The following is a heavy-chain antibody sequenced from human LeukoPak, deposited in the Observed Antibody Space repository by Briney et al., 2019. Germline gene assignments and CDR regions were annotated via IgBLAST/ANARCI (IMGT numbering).Heavy chain of an antibody. CDR3: AKDSDYYDSSGQSAVFDY. CDR2: ISWNSGSI. CDR1: GSTFDDYA. V-gene: IGHV3-9*01. D-gene: IGHD3-22*01. Sequence: GGSLRLSCAASGSTFDDYAMHWVRQAPGKGLEWVSGISWNSGSIGYADSVKGRFTISRDNAKNSLYLQMNSLRAEDTALYYCAKDSDYYDSSGQSAVFDYWGQGTLVTVSS. J-gene: IGHJ4*02.